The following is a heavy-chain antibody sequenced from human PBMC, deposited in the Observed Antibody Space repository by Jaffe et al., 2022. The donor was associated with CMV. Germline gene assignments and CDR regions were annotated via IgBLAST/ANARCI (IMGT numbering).Heavy chain of an antibody. CDR2: INPNSGDT. CDR3: ARSVAPTRSGFDY. CDR1: GYTFTGYY. J-gene: IGHJ4*02. Sequence: QVQLVQSGAEVKKPGASVKVSCKASGYTFTGYYMHWVRQAPGQGLEWMGWINPNSGDTNSAQKFQGRVTMTRDTSISTAYMELSSLRSDDTAVYYCARSVAPTRSGFDYWGQGTLVTASS. V-gene: IGHV1-2*02. D-gene: IGHD2-15*01.